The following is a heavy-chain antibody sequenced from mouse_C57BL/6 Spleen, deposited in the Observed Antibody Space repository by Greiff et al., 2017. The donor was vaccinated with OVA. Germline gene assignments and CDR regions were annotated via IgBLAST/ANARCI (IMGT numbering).Heavy chain of an antibody. CDR2: ILPGSGST. CDR3: ARKARTYNYFDD. CDR1: GYTFTGYW. Sequence: QVQLKESGAELMKPGASVKLSCKATGYTFTGYWIEWVKQRPGHGLEWIGEILPGSGSTNYNEKFKGKATFTADKSSNTAYIQLSSLTTEDSAIYYCARKARTYNYFDDWGTGTTLTVSS. V-gene: IGHV1-9*01. D-gene: IGHD5-1*01. J-gene: IGHJ2*01.